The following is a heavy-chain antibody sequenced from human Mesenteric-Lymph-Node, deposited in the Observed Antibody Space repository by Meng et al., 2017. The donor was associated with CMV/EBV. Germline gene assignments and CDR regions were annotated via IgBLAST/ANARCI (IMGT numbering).Heavy chain of an antibody. V-gene: IGHV3-48*01. CDR1: GFTFSSYS. CDR3: ARVNGDAFDI. J-gene: IGHJ3*02. Sequence: GESLKISCAASGFTFSSYSMNWVRQAPGKGLEWVSYISSSSSTIYYADSVKGRFTISRDNSKNTLYLQMNSLRAEDTAVYYCARVNGDAFDIWGQGTMVTVSS. CDR2: ISSSSSTI.